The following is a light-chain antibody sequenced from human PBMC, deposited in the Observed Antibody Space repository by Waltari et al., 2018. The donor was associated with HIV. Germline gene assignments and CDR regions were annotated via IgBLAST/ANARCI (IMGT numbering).Light chain of an antibody. CDR2: DRN. Sequence: QPPLTQSRSVSGSPGQSITISCTGTSNDVGAYNYVSWYQQHPGRAPKLLIFDRNRRPSGVPDRFSGSKSGNTASLTISGLQAEDEADYYCCSSAGRYTFVFGTGTKVTVL. CDR3: CSSAGRYTFV. J-gene: IGLJ1*01. CDR1: SNDVGAYNY. V-gene: IGLV2-11*01.